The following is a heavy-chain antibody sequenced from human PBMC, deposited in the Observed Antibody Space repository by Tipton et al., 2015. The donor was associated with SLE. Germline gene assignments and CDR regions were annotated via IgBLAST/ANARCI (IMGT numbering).Heavy chain of an antibody. D-gene: IGHD2-8*02. J-gene: IGHJ4*02. CDR2: VVYGGST. V-gene: IGHV4-59*01. CDR1: GGSMSGYY. CDR3: AREGCNGGACYYDH. Sequence: TLSLTCSVSGGSMSGYYWNWIRQPPGKGLEWIGFVVYGGSTDYNPSLKSRVTISIDTSKNQFSLELTSVTSTDTAVYYCAREGCNGGACYYDHWGQGTLVTVSS.